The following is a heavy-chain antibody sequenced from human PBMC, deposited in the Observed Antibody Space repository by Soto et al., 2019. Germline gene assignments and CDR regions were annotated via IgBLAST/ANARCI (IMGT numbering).Heavy chain of an antibody. CDR1: GFTFSTYA. CDR2: SSGSGGGT. J-gene: IGHJ4*02. Sequence: EAQLLESGGTLVQPGGSLRLSCAASGFTFSTYAMDWVRQAPGKGLEWVSASSGSGGGTYYADSVKGRFTVSRDNSKHTRYLQMNSLSAEDTAVYYCAIDSGAGDTRGSRFDSWGQGTLVNVSS. V-gene: IGHV3-23*01. CDR3: AIDSGAGDTRGSRFDS. D-gene: IGHD1-26*01.